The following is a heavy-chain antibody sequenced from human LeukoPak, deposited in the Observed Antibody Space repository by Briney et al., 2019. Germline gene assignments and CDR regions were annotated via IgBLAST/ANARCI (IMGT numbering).Heavy chain of an antibody. D-gene: IGHD6-19*01. Sequence: ASVKVSCKASGYTFTNNDINWVRQATGRGIEWMGWVSPDSGDTGYAPNFRGRVTMTTDTSINTAYMELTSLTSEDTAIYYCTRGRAAGDWGQGTLVTVSS. J-gene: IGHJ4*02. CDR2: VSPDSGDT. V-gene: IGHV1-8*01. CDR3: TRGRAAGD. CDR1: GYTFTNND.